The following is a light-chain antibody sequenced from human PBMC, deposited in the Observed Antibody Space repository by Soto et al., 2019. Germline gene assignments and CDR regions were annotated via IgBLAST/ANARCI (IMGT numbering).Light chain of an antibody. V-gene: IGKV2-28*01. Sequence: DIVMTQSPLSLPVTPGEPASISCSSSQSLLHSNGYNYLDWYLQKPGQSPQVLVYLGSNRASGVPDRFSGSGSCTDFTLKISRVEAEDVGVDYCMQPLQAPTTFGGGTTVEIK. CDR1: QSLLHSNGYNY. CDR2: LGS. CDR3: MQPLQAPTT. J-gene: IGKJ4*01.